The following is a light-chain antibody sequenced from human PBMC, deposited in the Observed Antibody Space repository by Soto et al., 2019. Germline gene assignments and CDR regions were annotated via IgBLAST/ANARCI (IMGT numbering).Light chain of an antibody. CDR2: GAF. J-gene: IGKJ1*01. Sequence: IVMTQSPGTLSVSPGERATLSCRASQSVSSNYLAWYQQKPGQAPRLLIYGAFKRATGIPDRFSGSGSGTDFTLTIGGLEPEDFAVYYCQQYALSPWTFGQGTKLDIK. CDR1: QSVSSNY. CDR3: QQYALSPWT. V-gene: IGKV3-20*01.